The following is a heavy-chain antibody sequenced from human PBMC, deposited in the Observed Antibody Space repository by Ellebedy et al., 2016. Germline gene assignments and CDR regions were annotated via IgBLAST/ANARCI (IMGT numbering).Heavy chain of an antibody. D-gene: IGHD6-19*01. CDR3: ARNATGWYFDY. Sequence: SETLSLTCTVSGGSMTGIHYYWGWIRQPPGQGLEWIGSVYYSGSTVYNPSLKSQITMSVDTSKNQFSVHLRSVTAADTAVHYCARNATGWYFDYWGQGALVTVSS. CDR2: VYYSGST. CDR1: GGSMTGIHYY. J-gene: IGHJ4*01. V-gene: IGHV4-39*01.